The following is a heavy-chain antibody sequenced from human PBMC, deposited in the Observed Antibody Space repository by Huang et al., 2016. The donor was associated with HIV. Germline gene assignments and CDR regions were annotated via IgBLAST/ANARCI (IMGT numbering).Heavy chain of an antibody. CDR3: ATDLGGYSFDY. Sequence: QEQLVESGGGVVQPGGSLGLSCATSGFSFSHYGMHWVRQAPGKGLGWVSFIRFDGGNKHYADAAKGRFTISRDNSKKMLFLEMNSLRGDDTAFYYCATDLGGYSFDYWGQGALVSVSS. J-gene: IGHJ4*02. V-gene: IGHV3-30*02. D-gene: IGHD2-21*02. CDR1: GFSFSHYG. CDR2: IRFDGGNK.